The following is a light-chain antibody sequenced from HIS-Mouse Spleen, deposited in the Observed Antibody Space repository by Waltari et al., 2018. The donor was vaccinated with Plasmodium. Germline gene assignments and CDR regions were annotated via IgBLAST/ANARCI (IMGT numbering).Light chain of an antibody. CDR2: GAS. J-gene: IGKJ2*01. Sequence: EIVLTQSPGTLSLSPGERATLSCRASQSVSSGYLAWYQQKPGQAPRLLIYGASSRATGIPDFTLTISRLEPEDFAVYYCQQYGSSPPYTFGQGTKLEIK. CDR1: QSVSSGY. V-gene: IGKV3-20*01. CDR3: QQYGSSPPYT.